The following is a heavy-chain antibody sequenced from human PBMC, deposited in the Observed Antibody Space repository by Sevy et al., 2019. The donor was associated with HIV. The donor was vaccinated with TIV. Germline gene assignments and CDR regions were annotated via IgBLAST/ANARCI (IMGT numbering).Heavy chain of an antibody. V-gene: IGHV3-23*01. CDR1: GFTFSSYA. D-gene: IGHD1-26*01. CDR2: ISGSGGST. CDR3: AKDRVWELGDAFDI. Sequence: GGSLRLSCAASGFTFSSYAMSWVRQAPGKGLEWVSGISGSGGSTNYAGSVKGRFTISRDNSKNTLYLQMNSLRAEDTAVYYCAKDRVWELGDAFDIWGQGTMVTVSS. J-gene: IGHJ3*02.